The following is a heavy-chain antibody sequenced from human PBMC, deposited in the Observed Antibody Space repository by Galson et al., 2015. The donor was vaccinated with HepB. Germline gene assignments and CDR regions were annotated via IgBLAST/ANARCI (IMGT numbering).Heavy chain of an antibody. Sequence: SVKVSCKASEYTFTSYGITWVRQAPGQGFEWMGWISTYNGNRNYAQKVQDRVTMTTDTSTNTASMELRTLTSDDTAIYYCARYAYSSDWYRGRIDYWGQGTLVTVSS. V-gene: IGHV1-18*01. D-gene: IGHD6-19*01. J-gene: IGHJ4*02. CDR2: ISTYNGNR. CDR1: EYTFTSYG. CDR3: ARYAYSSDWYRGRIDY.